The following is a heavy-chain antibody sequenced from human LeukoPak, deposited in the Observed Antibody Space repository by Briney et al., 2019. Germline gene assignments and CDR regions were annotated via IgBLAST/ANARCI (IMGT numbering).Heavy chain of an antibody. CDR2: INWNGGST. V-gene: IGHV3-20*01. CDR1: GFTFDDYG. Sequence: GSLRLSCAASGFTFDDYGMSWVRQAPGKGLEWVSGINWNGGSTGYADSVKGRFTISRDNAKNSLYLQMNSLRAEDTALYHCARALYYDFWSGSPDDAFDIWGQGTVVTVSS. CDR3: ARALYYDFWSGSPDDAFDI. J-gene: IGHJ3*02. D-gene: IGHD3-3*01.